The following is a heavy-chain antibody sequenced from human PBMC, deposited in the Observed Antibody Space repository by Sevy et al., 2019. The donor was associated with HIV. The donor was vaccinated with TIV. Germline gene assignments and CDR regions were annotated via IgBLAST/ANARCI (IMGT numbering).Heavy chain of an antibody. CDR3: ARIALTSGYSSGGSCYSIDY. V-gene: IGHV1-18*01. CDR2: ISAYNGNT. D-gene: IGHD2-15*01. CDR1: GYTFTSYG. J-gene: IGHJ4*02. Sequence: ASVKVSCKASGYTFTSYGISWVRQAPGQGLEWMGWISAYNGNTNYAQKLQGRVTMTTDTSTSTAYMELRSLRSDDTAVYYCARIALTSGYSSGGSCYSIDYWGQGTLVTVSS.